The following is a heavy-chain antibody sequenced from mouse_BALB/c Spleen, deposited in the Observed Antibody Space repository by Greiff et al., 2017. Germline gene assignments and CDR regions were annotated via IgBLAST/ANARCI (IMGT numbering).Heavy chain of an antibody. CDR2: ISSGSSTI. J-gene: IGHJ3*01. D-gene: IGHD2-4*01. V-gene: IGHV5-17*02. Sequence: EVHLVESGGGLVQPGGSRKLSCAASGFTFSSFGMHWVRQAPEKGLEWVAYISSGSSTIYYADTVKGRFTISRDNPKNTLFLQMTSLRSEDTAMYYCAREGFYDYDTWFAYWGQGTLVTVSA. CDR1: GFTFSSFG. CDR3: AREGFYDYDTWFAY.